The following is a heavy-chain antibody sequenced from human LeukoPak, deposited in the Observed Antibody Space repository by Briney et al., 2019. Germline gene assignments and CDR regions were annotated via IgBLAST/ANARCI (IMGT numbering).Heavy chain of an antibody. J-gene: IGHJ4*02. CDR3: TTGITMIVVVIENFDY. CDR2: IKSKTDGGTT. CDR1: GFTFSNAW. Sequence: PGGSLRLSCAASGFTFSNAWMSWVRQAPGKGLEWVGRIKSKTDGGTTDYAAPVKGRFTISRDDSKNTLYLQMNSLKTEDTAVYYCTTGITMIVVVIENFDYWGQGTLVTVSS. V-gene: IGHV3-15*01. D-gene: IGHD3-22*01.